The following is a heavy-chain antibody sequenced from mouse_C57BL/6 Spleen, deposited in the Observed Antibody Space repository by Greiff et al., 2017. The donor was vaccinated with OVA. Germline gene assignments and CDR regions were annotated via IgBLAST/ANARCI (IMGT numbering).Heavy chain of an antibody. CDR1: GYSITSGYY. CDR3: ARDYDYDGPDAMDY. V-gene: IGHV3-6*01. Sequence: EVQRVESGPGLVKPSQSLSLTCSVTGYSITSGYYWNWIRQFPGNKLEWMGYISYDGSNNYNPSLKNRISITRDTSKNQFFLKLNSVTTEDTATYYCARDYDYDGPDAMDYWGKGTSVTVSS. CDR2: ISYDGSN. J-gene: IGHJ4*01. D-gene: IGHD2-4*01.